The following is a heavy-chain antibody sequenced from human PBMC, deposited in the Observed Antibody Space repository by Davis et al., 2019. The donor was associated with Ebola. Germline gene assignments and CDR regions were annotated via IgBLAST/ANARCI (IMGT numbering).Heavy chain of an antibody. J-gene: IGHJ4*02. CDR2: IHPNSGVT. CDR1: GYTFTDYY. CDR3: ARGTRVIGSTRGATDY. D-gene: IGHD1-1*01. V-gene: IGHV1-2*04. Sequence: AASVTVSCKASGYTFTDYYMQWVRQAPGQGLEWMGWIHPNSGVTNYAQKFQDWVTMTRDTSINTAYMELSRLRSDDTAVFYCARGTRVIGSTRGATDYWGQGTLVTVSS.